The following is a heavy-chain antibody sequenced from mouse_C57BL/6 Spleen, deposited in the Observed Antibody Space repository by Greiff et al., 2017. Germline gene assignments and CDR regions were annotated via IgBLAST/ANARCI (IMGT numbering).Heavy chain of an antibody. V-gene: IGHV14-4*01. Sequence: EVQLQQSGAELVRPGASVKLSCTASGFNIKDDYMHWVKQRPEQGLEWIGWIDPENGDTEYASKFQGKATITADTSSNTAYLQLSSRTSEDTAVYYCTTRIRGFDYWGQGTTLTVSS. CDR3: TTRIRGFDY. CDR1: GFNIKDDY. CDR2: IDPENGDT. J-gene: IGHJ2*01.